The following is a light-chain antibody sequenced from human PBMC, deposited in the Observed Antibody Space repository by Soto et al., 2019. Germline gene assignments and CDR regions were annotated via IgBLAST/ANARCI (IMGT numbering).Light chain of an antibody. J-gene: IGKJ1*01. Sequence: EIVMTQSPATLSVSPGERATLSCRASQSVSNKLTWYQQKPGQAPRVLIFGASTRATGIPARFSGSGSVTEFTLTISSLQSEDFAVYYCQHYNDWPPTWTLGQGTKVDIK. CDR3: QHYNDWPPTWT. CDR1: QSVSNK. CDR2: GAS. V-gene: IGKV3-15*01.